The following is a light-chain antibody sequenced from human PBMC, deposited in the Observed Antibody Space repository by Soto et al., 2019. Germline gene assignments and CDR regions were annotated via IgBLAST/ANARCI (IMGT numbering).Light chain of an antibody. J-gene: IGLJ1*01. Sequence: QSVLTQPASVSGSPGQSITISCTGSSSDVGGYDYVSWYQQHPGKPPKLMIYDVSNRPSGVSDRFSGSKSGNTASLTISGLQAEDEADYYCSSYTSSSTSGVFGTGTKLTV. CDR2: DVS. V-gene: IGLV2-14*01. CDR3: SSYTSSSTSGV. CDR1: SSDVGGYDY.